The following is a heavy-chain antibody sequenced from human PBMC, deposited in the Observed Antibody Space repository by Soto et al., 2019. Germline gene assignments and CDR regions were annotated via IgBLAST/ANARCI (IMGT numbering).Heavy chain of an antibody. Sequence: GASVKVSCKASGGTFSSYAISWVRQAPGQGLEWMGGIIPIFGTANYAQKFQGRVTITADESTSTAYMELSSLRSEDTAVYYCARGGAVVVVATWFDPWGQGTLVADS. V-gene: IGHV1-69*13. CDR2: IIPIFGTA. J-gene: IGHJ5*02. CDR3: ARGGAVVVVATWFDP. D-gene: IGHD2-15*01. CDR1: GGTFSSYA.